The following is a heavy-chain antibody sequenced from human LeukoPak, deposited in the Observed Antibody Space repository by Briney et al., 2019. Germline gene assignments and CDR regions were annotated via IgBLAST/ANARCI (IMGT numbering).Heavy chain of an antibody. Sequence: SETLSLTCTVSGGSISSSSYYWGWIRQPPGKGLEWIGSIYYSGSTYYNPSLKSRVTISVDTSKNQFSLKLSSVTAADTAVYYCARANLIPYNWFDPWGQGTLVTVSS. J-gene: IGHJ5*02. CDR1: GGSISSSSYY. D-gene: IGHD4/OR15-4a*01. CDR3: ARANLIPYNWFDP. CDR2: IYYSGST. V-gene: IGHV4-39*07.